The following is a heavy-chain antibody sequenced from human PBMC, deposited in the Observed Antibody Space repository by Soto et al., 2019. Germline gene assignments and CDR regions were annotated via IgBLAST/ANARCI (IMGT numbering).Heavy chain of an antibody. Sequence: EVQLVESGGGLVKPGGSLRLSCTASGFTFSNAWMNWVRQATGPGLEWLGRIKHKREGGTLDYAAPVKGRIPISRDDSKNTLYLEMHTLTTEDTAVYYCTTESAGHTYYDYNWGTPSVYWGQGILVTVTS. D-gene: IGHD3-16*01. CDR3: TTESAGHTYYDYNWGTPSVY. J-gene: IGHJ4*02. CDR1: GFTFSNAW. V-gene: IGHV3-15*01. CDR2: IKHKREGGTL.